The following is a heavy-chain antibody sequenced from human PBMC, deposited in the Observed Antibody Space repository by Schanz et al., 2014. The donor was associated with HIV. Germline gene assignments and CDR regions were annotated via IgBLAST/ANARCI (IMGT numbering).Heavy chain of an antibody. J-gene: IGHJ5*02. CDR3: ARDDPFDP. V-gene: IGHV1-2*02. CDR2: IKPNSGET. Sequence: QVQLVQSGAEVKKPGASVKVSCKASGYTFTDYFMHWVRQAPGQGLEWMGWIKPNSGETRFARKFQGRITMTRDTSINTAYMDLSRLRYDDTAVYYCARDDPFDPWGQGTLVTVSS. CDR1: GYTFTDYF.